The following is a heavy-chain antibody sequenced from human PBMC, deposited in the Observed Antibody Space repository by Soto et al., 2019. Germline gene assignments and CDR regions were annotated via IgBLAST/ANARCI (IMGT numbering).Heavy chain of an antibody. D-gene: IGHD3-22*01. CDR3: EGTHFDSSGSYPSELDY. V-gene: IGHV1-69*01. Sequence: NVSGKASGGTFSSYTFSWVRQAPGQGLEWMGGIIPFFGTANYAQRFQGRVTLTADESTSTAYMELSSLRSEDTAVYYCEGTHFDSSGSYPSELDYWGQGTLVTVSS. CDR1: GGTFSSYT. CDR2: IIPFFGTA. J-gene: IGHJ4*02.